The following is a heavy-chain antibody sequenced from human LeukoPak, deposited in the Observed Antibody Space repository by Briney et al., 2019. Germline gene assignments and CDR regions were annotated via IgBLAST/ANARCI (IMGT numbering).Heavy chain of an antibody. CDR2: IYSAGST. CDR3: ASGGMGARKYYSDPFHY. CDR1: GFTFSSNY. J-gene: IGHJ4*02. D-gene: IGHD3-16*01. V-gene: IGHV3-53*01. Sequence: PGGSLRLSCAASGFTFSSNYMSWVRQAPGKGLEGVAIIYSAGSTYYPDSVRGRFTISRDSSKNTVSLQMNSLRADDTALYYCASGGMGARKYYSDPFHYWGQGTLVTVSS.